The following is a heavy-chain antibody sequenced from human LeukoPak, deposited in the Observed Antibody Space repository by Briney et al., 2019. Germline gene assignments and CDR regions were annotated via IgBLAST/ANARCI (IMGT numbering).Heavy chain of an antibody. Sequence: GGSLRLSCAASGFTFSAYSMNWVRQAPGKGLEWVSSISSSSNYIYYADSVKGRFTISRDNAKNSLYLQMNSLRAEDTAVYYCARVVYGSPYYYYYMDVWGKGTTVTVSS. CDR2: ISSSSNYI. D-gene: IGHD2-8*01. V-gene: IGHV3-21*01. CDR1: GFTFSAYS. CDR3: ARVVYGSPYYYYYMDV. J-gene: IGHJ6*03.